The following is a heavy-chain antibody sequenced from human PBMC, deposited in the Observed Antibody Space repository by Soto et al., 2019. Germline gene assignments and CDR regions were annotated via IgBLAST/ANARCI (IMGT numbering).Heavy chain of an antibody. CDR1: GGSVSSGGYY. J-gene: IGHJ4*02. Sequence: PSETLSLTCTVSGGSVSSGGYYWSWIRQHPGKGLEWIGYIYYSGSTYYNPSLKSRVTISVDTSKNQFSLKLSSVTAADTAVYYCAGGELRGYSGYESGEFDYWGQGTLVTVSS. CDR2: IYYSGST. V-gene: IGHV4-31*03. D-gene: IGHD5-12*01. CDR3: AGGELRGYSGYESGEFDY.